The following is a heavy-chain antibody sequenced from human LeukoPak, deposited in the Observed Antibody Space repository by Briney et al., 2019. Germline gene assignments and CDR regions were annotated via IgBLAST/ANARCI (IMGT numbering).Heavy chain of an antibody. CDR3: ARDLGYSYGAAVVGYYYYGMDV. CDR2: ISYDGSNK. Sequence: GGSLRLSCAASGFTFGSYAMHWVRQAPGKGLEWVAVISYDGSNKYYADSVKGRFTISRDNSKNTLYLQMNSLRAEDTAVYYCARDLGYSYGAAVVGYYYYGMDVWGQGTTVTVSS. D-gene: IGHD5-18*01. J-gene: IGHJ6*02. V-gene: IGHV3-30-3*01. CDR1: GFTFGSYA.